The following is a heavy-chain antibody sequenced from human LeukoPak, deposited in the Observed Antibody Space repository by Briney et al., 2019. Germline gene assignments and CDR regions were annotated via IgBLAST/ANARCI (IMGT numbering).Heavy chain of an antibody. CDR2: ISSSGSTI. D-gene: IGHD3-10*01. Sequence: GGSLRLSCAASGFTFSSYSMNWVRQAPGKGLEWVSYISSSGSTIYYADSVKGRFTISRDNAKNSLYLQMNSLRAEDTAVYYCARGGGVRGVITDLDYWGQGTLVTVSS. CDR3: ARGGGVRGVITDLDY. V-gene: IGHV3-48*04. J-gene: IGHJ4*02. CDR1: GFTFSSYS.